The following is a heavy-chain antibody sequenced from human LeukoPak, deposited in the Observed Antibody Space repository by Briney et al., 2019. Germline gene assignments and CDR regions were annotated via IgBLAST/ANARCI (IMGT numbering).Heavy chain of an antibody. CDR3: ARGSTPGRYDSAFDI. V-gene: IGHV1-2*02. J-gene: IGHJ3*02. Sequence: ASVKVSYKASGYTFTGYYMHWVRQAPGQGLEWMGWINPNSGGTNYAQKFQGRVTMTRDTSISTAYMELSRLRSDDTAVYYCARGSTPGRYDSAFDIWGQGTMVTVSS. CDR1: GYTFTGYY. D-gene: IGHD3-22*01. CDR2: INPNSGGT.